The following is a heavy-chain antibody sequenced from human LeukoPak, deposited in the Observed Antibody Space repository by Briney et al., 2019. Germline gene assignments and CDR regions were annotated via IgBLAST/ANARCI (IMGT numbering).Heavy chain of an antibody. J-gene: IGHJ3*01. D-gene: IGHD1-7*01. V-gene: IGHV3-30*18. CDR1: GFTFSSYG. Sequence: GGSPRLSCAASGFTFSSYGMNWVRQAPGKGLEWVAVISFDGNDNYYADSVKGRFTISRDNSKSDLFLQMNSLRTEDTALYYCAKARLPTNNWYSDSFDSWGQGTLVTVS. CDR2: ISFDGNDN. CDR3: AKARLPTNNWYSDSFDS.